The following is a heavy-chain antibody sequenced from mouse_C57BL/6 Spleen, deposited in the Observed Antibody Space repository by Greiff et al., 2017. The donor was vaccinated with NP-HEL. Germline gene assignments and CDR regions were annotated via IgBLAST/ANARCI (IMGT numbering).Heavy chain of an antibody. CDR3: ARKGVRGSSFYFGY. CDR2: INPYNGGT. D-gene: IGHD1-1*01. J-gene: IGHJ2*01. Sequence: VQLQQSGPVLVKPGASVKMSCKASGYTFTDYYMNWVKQSHGKSLEWIGVINPYNGGTSYNQKFKGKATLTVDKSSSTAYMELNSLTSEDSAVYYCARKGVRGSSFYFGYWGQGTTLTVSS. V-gene: IGHV1-19*01. CDR1: GYTFTDYY.